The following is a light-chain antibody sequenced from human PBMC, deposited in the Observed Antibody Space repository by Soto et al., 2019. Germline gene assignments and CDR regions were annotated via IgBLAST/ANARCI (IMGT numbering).Light chain of an antibody. CDR3: QTWGTGIRV. Sequence: QPVLTQSPSASASLGASVRLTCTLSSGHSSYTIAWHQQQPEKGPRYLMTLNSDGSHSKGDGIPDRFSGSSSGAERYLTISSLQSEDEADYYCQTWGTGIRVFGGGTQLTVL. J-gene: IGLJ3*02. CDR1: SGHSSYT. CDR2: LNSDGSH. V-gene: IGLV4-69*01.